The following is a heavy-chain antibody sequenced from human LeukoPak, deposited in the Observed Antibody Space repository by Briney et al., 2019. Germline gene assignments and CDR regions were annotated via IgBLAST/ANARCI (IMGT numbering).Heavy chain of an antibody. Sequence: SQTLSLTCTVSGVSISSGGYYWSWIRQHPGKGLEWIGYIYYSGSTYYNPSLKSRVTISVDTSKNQFSLKLSSVTAADTAVYYCASGAAGRIDYWGQGTLVTVSS. CDR1: GVSISSGGYY. J-gene: IGHJ4*02. D-gene: IGHD6-13*01. V-gene: IGHV4-31*03. CDR3: ASGAAGRIDY. CDR2: IYYSGST.